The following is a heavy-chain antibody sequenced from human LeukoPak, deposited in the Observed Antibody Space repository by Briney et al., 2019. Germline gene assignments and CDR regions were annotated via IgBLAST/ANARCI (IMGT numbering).Heavy chain of an antibody. CDR3: ARGYDSSGYYYADAFDI. J-gene: IGHJ3*02. CDR2: INSDVSST. CDR1: GFTFSSYA. Sequence: GGSLRLSCAASGFTFSSYAMHWVRQAPGKGLVWVSRINSDVSSTSYADSVKGRFTISRDNAKNTLYLQMNSLRAEDTAVYYCARGYDSSGYYYADAFDIWGQGTTVTVSS. V-gene: IGHV3-74*01. D-gene: IGHD3-22*01.